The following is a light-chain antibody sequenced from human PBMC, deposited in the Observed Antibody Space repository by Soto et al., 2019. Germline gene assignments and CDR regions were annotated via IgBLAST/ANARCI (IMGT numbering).Light chain of an antibody. Sequence: EVVMTQSPATLSVSPGERATLSCRASESVSSDLAWYQQKPGQAPRLLIYGASTRATGIPARISGSGSGTEFTLTISSLQSEDFAVYYCQQYNDWPPGVTFGQGTRLEIK. CDR1: ESVSSD. J-gene: IGKJ5*01. CDR3: QQYNDWPPGVT. CDR2: GAS. V-gene: IGKV3-15*01.